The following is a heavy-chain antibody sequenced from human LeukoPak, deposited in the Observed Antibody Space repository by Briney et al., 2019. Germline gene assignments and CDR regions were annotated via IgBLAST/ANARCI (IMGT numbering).Heavy chain of an antibody. CDR3: AREGAVAGTPHYYYYYYMDV. CDR2: ISAYNGNT. V-gene: IGHV1-18*01. Sequence: ASVKVSCKASGGTFSSYAISWVRQAPGQGLEWMGWISAYNGNTNYAQKLQGRVTMTTDTSTSTAYMELRSLRSDDTAVYYCAREGAVAGTPHYYYYYYMDVWGKGTTVTVSS. D-gene: IGHD6-19*01. CDR1: GGTFSSYA. J-gene: IGHJ6*03.